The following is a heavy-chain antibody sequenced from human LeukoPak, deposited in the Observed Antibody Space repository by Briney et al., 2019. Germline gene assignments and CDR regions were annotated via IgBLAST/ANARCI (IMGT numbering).Heavy chain of an antibody. J-gene: IGHJ5*02. CDR2: ISAYNGNT. Sequence: ASVKVSCKASGYTFTSYGISWVRQAPGQGLEWMGWISAYNGNTNYAQKLQGGVTMTTDTSTSTAYMELRSLRSDDTAVYYCARDRSTCSGGSCYPLRRWFDPWGQGTLVTVSS. V-gene: IGHV1-18*01. CDR3: ARDRSTCSGGSCYPLRRWFDP. CDR1: GYTFTSYG. D-gene: IGHD2-15*01.